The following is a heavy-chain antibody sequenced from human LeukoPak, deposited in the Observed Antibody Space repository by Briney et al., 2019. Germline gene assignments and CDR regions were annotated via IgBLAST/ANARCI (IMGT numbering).Heavy chain of an antibody. J-gene: IGHJ3*02. CDR2: FDPEDGET. V-gene: IGHV1-24*01. CDR1: GYTLTELS. D-gene: IGHD1-26*01. Sequence: ASVKVSCKVSGYTLTELSMHWVRQAPGKGLEWMGGFDPEDGETIYAQKFQGRVTMTEDTSTDTAYMELSSLRSEDTAVYYCAADSGSGSYLSAFDIWGQGTMVTVSS. CDR3: AADSGSGSYLSAFDI.